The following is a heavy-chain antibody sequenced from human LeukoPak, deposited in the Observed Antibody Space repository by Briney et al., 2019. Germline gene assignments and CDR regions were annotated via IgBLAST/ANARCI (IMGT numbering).Heavy chain of an antibody. CDR2: IHHSGSA. V-gene: IGHV4-59*08. J-gene: IGHJ3*02. D-gene: IGHD2-21*02. CDR1: DNSITSYY. Sequence: PSETLSLTCTVSDNSITSYYWIWIRQPPGKGLEWIGYIHHSGSANYNPSLRSRITMSVDTSKNHFSLSLTSVTAADTAVYYCARLPGCSGADCFRAFDIWGHGTMVTVSS. CDR3: ARLPGCSGADCFRAFDI.